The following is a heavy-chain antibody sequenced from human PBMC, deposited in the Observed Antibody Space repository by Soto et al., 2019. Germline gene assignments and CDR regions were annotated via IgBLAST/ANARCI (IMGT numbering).Heavy chain of an antibody. J-gene: IGHJ4*02. Sequence: GSLRLSCAASGFSFSTYAMTWVRQAPGKGLEWVSAISASGGDTYYADSVQRRSTISRDNSQNTLFLQMKHLRADDTAVYYCVKGISIFGVVVFDYWGQGAPVTVSS. V-gene: IGHV3-23*01. CDR3: VKGISIFGVVVFDY. D-gene: IGHD3-3*02. CDR1: GFSFSTYA. CDR2: ISASGGDT.